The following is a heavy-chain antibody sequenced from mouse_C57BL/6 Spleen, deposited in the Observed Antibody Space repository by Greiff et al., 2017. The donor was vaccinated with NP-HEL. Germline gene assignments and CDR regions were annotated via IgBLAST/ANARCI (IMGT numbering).Heavy chain of an antibody. V-gene: IGHV3-6*01. CDR1: GYSITSGYY. J-gene: IGHJ2*01. D-gene: IGHD1-1*01. CDR2: ISYDGSN. CDR3: ARGYYYGSSYFDY. Sequence: VQLQESGPGLVKPSQSLSLTCSVTGYSITSGYYWNWIRQFPGNKLEWMGYISYDGSNNYNPSLKNRISITRDTSKNQFFLKLNSVTTEETATYYCARGYYYGSSYFDYWGQGTTLTVSS.